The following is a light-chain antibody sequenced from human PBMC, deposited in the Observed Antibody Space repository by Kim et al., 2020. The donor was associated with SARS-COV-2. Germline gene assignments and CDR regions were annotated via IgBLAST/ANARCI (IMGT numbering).Light chain of an antibody. V-gene: IGLV3-21*04. CDR3: QLWDSTSDHPGYV. Sequence: SYELTQPPSVSVAPLPPSFLPFFFPHIGSKTFHWYQQKPGQAPVLVISYDQELHSGMPASCSGSNSGNTATLTIISVEAGDEAEYFCQLWDSTSDHPGYV. CDR2: YDQ. J-gene: IGLJ1*01. CDR1: HIGSKT.